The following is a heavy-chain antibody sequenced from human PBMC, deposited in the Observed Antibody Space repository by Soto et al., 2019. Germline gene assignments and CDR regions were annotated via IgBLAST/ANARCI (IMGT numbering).Heavy chain of an antibody. D-gene: IGHD2-21*01. CDR3: AKDKHHGYCGGDCYSGFDY. CDR2: ISWNSGSI. CDR1: GFTFDDYA. J-gene: IGHJ4*02. V-gene: IGHV3-9*01. Sequence: GGSLRLSCAASGFTFDDYAMHWVRQAPGKGLEWVSGISWNSGSIGYADSVKGRFTISRDNAKNSLYLQMNSLRAEDTALYYCAKDKHHGYCGGDCYSGFDYWGQGTLVTVSS.